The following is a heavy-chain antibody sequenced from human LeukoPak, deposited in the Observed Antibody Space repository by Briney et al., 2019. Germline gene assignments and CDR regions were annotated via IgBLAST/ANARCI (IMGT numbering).Heavy chain of an antibody. D-gene: IGHD2/OR15-2a*01. CDR2: IYHSGST. CDR3: ARDQNWFDP. V-gene: IGHV4-30-2*01. J-gene: IGHJ5*02. CDR1: GVSISSGGYS. Sequence: PSQTLSLTCAVSGVSISSGGYSWSWIRQPPGKGLEWIGYIYHSGSTYYNPSLKSRVTISVDRSKNQFSLKLSSVTAADTAVYYCARDQNWFDPWGQGTLVTVSS.